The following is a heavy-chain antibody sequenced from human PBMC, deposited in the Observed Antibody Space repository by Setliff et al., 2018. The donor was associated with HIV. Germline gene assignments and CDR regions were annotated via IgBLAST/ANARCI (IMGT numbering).Heavy chain of an antibody. J-gene: IGHJ6*02. CDR1: GYTFTGYY. CDR3: ARDHCSSSGGYEYSYYGMDV. D-gene: IGHD2-2*01. V-gene: IGHV1-2*02. CDR2: INPNSGGT. Sequence: ASVKVSCKASGYTFTGYYMHWVRQAPGQGLEWMGWINPNSGGTNYAQKYQGRVTMTRDTSISTAYMEVSRLRSDDTAVYYCARDHCSSSGGYEYSYYGMDVWGQGTTVTVSS.